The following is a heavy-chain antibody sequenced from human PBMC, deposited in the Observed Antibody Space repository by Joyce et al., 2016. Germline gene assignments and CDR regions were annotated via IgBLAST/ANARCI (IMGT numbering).Heavy chain of an antibody. CDR3: ARDTAMATGYYYYGMDV. Sequence: QVQLVQSGAEVKKPGASVKVSCKASGYTFTNEYMHWVRPAPGQGREWMGIINPSGGSTNSAQKFQGRVTMTRDTSTSTVYMELSSLRSEDTAVYYCARDTAMATGYYYYGMDVWGQGTTVTVSS. CDR1: GYTFTNEY. J-gene: IGHJ6*02. D-gene: IGHD5-18*01. V-gene: IGHV1-46*01. CDR2: INPSGGST.